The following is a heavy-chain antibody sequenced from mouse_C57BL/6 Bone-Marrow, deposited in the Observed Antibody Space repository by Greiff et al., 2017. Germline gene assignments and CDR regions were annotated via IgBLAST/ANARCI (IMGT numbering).Heavy chain of an antibody. CDR3: ARRGYGNPYAMDY. J-gene: IGHJ4*01. Sequence: VQLQQSVAELVRPGASVKLSCTASGYTITNTYMHWVKQRPEQGLEWIGRIDPANGNTNYTPKFQGKATITADTSSNTAYLQLSSLTSEDTAIYYCARRGYGNPYAMDYWGQGTSVTVSA. CDR2: IDPANGNT. V-gene: IGHV14-3*01. CDR1: GYTITNTY. D-gene: IGHD2-1*01.